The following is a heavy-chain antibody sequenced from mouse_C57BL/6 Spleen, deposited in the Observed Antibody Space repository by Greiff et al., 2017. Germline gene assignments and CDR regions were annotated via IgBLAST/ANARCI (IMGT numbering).Heavy chain of an antibody. CDR3: ARSKSAQVFDY. Sequence: QVQLQQSGPELVKPGASVKISCKASGYAFSSSWMNWVKQRPGKGLGWIGRIYPGDGDTNSNGKFKGKATLTADKASSPAYMQLSSLTSEDSAVYFCARSKSAQVFDYWGQGTTLTVSS. D-gene: IGHD3-2*02. V-gene: IGHV1-82*01. J-gene: IGHJ2*01. CDR2: IYPGDGDT. CDR1: GYAFSSSW.